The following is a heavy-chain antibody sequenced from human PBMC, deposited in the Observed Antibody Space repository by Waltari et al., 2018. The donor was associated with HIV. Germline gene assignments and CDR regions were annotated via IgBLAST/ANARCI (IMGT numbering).Heavy chain of an antibody. V-gene: IGHV3-33*01. CDR1: GFTFTKSG. Sequence: QVQLVESGGGGVQPGTSLRLPCAASGFTFTKSGMHWVRQAPGKGLEWVTLIRYDGSNKYYADSVKGRFTISRDNSKNTLYLQMNSLRAEDTAVYYCARDAAPNSHTPSSSDVWGQGTLVTVSS. J-gene: IGHJ4*02. CDR2: IRYDGSNK. CDR3: ARDAAPNSHTPSSSDV. D-gene: IGHD6-13*01.